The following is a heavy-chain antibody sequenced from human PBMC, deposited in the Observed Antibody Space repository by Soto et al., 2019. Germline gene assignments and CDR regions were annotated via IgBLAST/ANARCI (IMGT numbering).Heavy chain of an antibody. V-gene: IGHV3-30-3*01. CDR1: GFTFSSYA. Sequence: GGSLRLSCAASGFTFSSYAMHWVRQAPGKGLEWVAVISYDGSNKYYADSVKGRFTISRDNSKNTLYLQMNSLRAEDTAVYYCARDPPAVVVAATHGDVWGQGTTVTVSS. J-gene: IGHJ6*02. CDR3: ARDPPAVVVAATHGDV. CDR2: ISYDGSNK. D-gene: IGHD2-15*01.